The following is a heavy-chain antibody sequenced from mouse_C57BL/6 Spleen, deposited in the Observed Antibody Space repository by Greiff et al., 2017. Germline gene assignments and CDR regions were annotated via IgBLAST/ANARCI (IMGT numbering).Heavy chain of an antibody. CDR3: TRPDSSGYVFDY. CDR1: GYTFTDYE. V-gene: IGHV1-15*01. CDR2: IDPETGGT. D-gene: IGHD3-2*02. Sequence: VQLQESGAELVRPGASVTLSCKASGYTFTDYEMHWVKQTPVHGLEWIGAIDPETGGTAYNQKFKGKAILTADKSSSTAYMELRSLTSEDSAVYSCTRPDSSGYVFDYWGQGTTLTVSS. J-gene: IGHJ2*01.